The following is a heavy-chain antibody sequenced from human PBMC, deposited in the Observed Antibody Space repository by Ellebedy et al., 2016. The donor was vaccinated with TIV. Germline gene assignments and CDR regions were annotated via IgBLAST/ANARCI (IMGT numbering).Heavy chain of an antibody. CDR1: GGSISSSSYY. CDR3: ARGRPDFWSGDEDAFDI. D-gene: IGHD3-3*01. V-gene: IGHV4-39*06. Sequence: MPSETLSLTCTVSGGSISSSSYYWGWIRQPPGKGLEWIGSLYYSGSTYYNPSLKTRVTISVDTSKNQFPLNLSSVTAADTAVYYCARGRPDFWSGDEDAFDIWGQGTMVTVSS. J-gene: IGHJ3*02. CDR2: LYYSGST.